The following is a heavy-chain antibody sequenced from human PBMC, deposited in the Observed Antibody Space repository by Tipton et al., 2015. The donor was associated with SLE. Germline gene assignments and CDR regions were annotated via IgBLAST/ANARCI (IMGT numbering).Heavy chain of an antibody. D-gene: IGHD2-21*02. V-gene: IGHV3-9*01. Sequence: SLRLSCEGSGFNFSIYTMNWVRQAPGKGLEWVSGISWHSVTIDYADSVKGRFTISRDNAKNSVYLQMNSLRADDTALYFCAKDYCGGDKCYFDYWGQGTLVTVSS. CDR2: ISWHSVTI. CDR1: GFNFSIYT. J-gene: IGHJ4*02. CDR3: AKDYCGGDKCYFDY.